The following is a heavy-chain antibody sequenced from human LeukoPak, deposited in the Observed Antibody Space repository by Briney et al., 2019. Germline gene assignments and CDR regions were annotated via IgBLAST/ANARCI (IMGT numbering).Heavy chain of an antibody. V-gene: IGHV4-34*01. CDR2: INHSGST. J-gene: IGHJ4*02. CDR3: ATSLGYCSGGSCYSLDY. Sequence: SETLSLTCAVYGGSFSGYYWSWIRQPPGKGLEWNGEINHSGSTNYNPSLKSRVTISVDTSKNQFSLKLSSVTAADTAVYYCATSLGYCSGGSCYSLDYWGQGTLVTVSS. CDR1: GGSFSGYY. D-gene: IGHD2-15*01.